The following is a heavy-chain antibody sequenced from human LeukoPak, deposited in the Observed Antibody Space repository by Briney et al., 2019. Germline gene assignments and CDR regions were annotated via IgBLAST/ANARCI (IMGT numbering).Heavy chain of an antibody. J-gene: IGHJ4*02. V-gene: IGHV3-21*01. CDR2: ISSSSYI. Sequence: PGGSLRLSCAASGFSFSSYTMNWVRQAPGKGLEWVSSISSSSYIYYADSLKGRFTISRDNSKNTLYLQMNSLRAEDTAVYYCARERLWFGELLFYFDYWGQGTLVTVSS. CDR1: GFSFSSYT. D-gene: IGHD3-10*01. CDR3: ARERLWFGELLFYFDY.